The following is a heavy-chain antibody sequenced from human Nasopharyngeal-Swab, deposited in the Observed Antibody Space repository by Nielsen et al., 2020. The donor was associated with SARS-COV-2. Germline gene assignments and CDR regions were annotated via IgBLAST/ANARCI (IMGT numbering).Heavy chain of an antibody. Sequence: SETLSLTCAVYGGSFSGHYWTWIRQPPGKGLEWIGEISHTGSPNYNPSLRGRVAISVDTSNNQVSLKLTSVTDADTAVYYCARGTVSEIFEVVIVLGYYYYVDVWGKGTTVTVSS. D-gene: IGHD3-3*01. CDR2: ISHTGSP. V-gene: IGHV4-34*01. CDR3: ARGTVSEIFEVVIVLGYYYYVDV. J-gene: IGHJ6*03. CDR1: GGSFSGHY.